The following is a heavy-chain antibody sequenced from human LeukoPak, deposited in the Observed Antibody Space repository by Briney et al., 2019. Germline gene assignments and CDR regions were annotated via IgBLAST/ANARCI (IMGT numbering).Heavy chain of an antibody. D-gene: IGHD3-22*01. CDR3: ARVITSSGTLDY. V-gene: IGHV3-21*01. Sequence: GGSLRLSCAASGFTFSSYSMNWVRQAPGKGLEWVSSISSTSGYIYYADSVKGRFTITRDNAKNSLYLQMNSLRAEDTAAYYCARVITSSGTLDYWGQGTLVTVSS. J-gene: IGHJ4*02. CDR1: GFTFSSYS. CDR2: ISSTSGYI.